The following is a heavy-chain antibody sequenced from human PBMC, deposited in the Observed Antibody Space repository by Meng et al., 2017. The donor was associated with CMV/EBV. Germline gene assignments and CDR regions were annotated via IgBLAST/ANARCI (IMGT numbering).Heavy chain of an antibody. V-gene: IGHV1-69*12. CDR2: IIPVFETA. CDR3: ARGGDSWYSDY. CDR1: GGTFSTFA. D-gene: IGHD1-26*01. J-gene: IGHJ4*02. Sequence: VQRVQFAAEVSKPGSAVTVSCKTPGGTFSTFAISWVRQAPGEGLEWMGGIIPVFETANYAERFQDRVTITADDSTTTAYMELSSLRADDTALYFCARGGDSWYSDYWGQGTLVTVSS.